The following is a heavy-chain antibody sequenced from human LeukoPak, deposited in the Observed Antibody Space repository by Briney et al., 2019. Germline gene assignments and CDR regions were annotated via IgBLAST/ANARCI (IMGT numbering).Heavy chain of an antibody. V-gene: IGHV4-38-2*01. J-gene: IGHJ6*04. CDR3: AGTYCSGGSRYSELYYYYGMDV. D-gene: IGHD2-15*01. CDR1: GYSISSGYY. CDR2: IFHSGST. Sequence: PSETLSLTCAVSGYSISSGYYWGWIRQPPGKGLEWIGSIFHSGSTYYNPSLKSRVTISVDTSKNQFSLKLSSVTAADTAVYYCAGTYCSGGSRYSELYYYYGMDVWGKGTTVTVSS.